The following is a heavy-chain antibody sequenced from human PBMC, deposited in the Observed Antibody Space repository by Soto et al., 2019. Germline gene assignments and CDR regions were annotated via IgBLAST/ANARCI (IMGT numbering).Heavy chain of an antibody. Sequence: QVQLVESGGGVVQPGRSLRLSCAASGFTFSSYGMHWVRQAPGKGLEWVAVISYDGSNKYYADSVKGRFTISRDNSKNTLYLQMNSLRAEDTAVYYCAKGPDSTAEIDYWGQGTLVTVSS. V-gene: IGHV3-30*18. CDR2: ISYDGSNK. J-gene: IGHJ4*02. CDR3: AKGPDSTAEIDY. CDR1: GFTFSSYG. D-gene: IGHD4-17*01.